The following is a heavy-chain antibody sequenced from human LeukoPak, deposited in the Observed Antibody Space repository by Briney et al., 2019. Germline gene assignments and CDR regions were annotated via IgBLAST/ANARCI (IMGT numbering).Heavy chain of an antibody. Sequence: GGSLRLSCAASGFTVSSNYMSWVRQAPGKGLEWVSVIYSGGSTYYADSVKGRFTISRDNSKNTLYLQMNSLRAEGTAVYYCARDRSHCSGGSCYYYGMDVWGKGTTVTVSS. CDR2: IYSGGST. V-gene: IGHV3-53*01. CDR1: GFTVSSNY. D-gene: IGHD2-15*01. CDR3: ARDRSHCSGGSCYYYGMDV. J-gene: IGHJ6*04.